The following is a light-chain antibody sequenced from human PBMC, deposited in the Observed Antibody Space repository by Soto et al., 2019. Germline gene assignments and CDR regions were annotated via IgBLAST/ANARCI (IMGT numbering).Light chain of an antibody. CDR1: HSIPTRF. CDR3: QQYASAPFS. V-gene: IGKV3-20*01. CDR2: AAS. J-gene: IGKJ3*01. Sequence: VLTPSPVTLSLSPGDRATLSCRASHSIPTRFLAWFQQKPGQAPRLLIYAASTRATGIPDRFSGSASETDFTLTINRLEPEDSAVYYCQQYASAPFSLGPGTKVDIK.